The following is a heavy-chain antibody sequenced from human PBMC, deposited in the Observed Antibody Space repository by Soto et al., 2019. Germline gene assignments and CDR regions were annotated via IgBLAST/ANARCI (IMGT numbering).Heavy chain of an antibody. Sequence: GGSLRLSCAASGFTFSSYSMNWVRQAPGKGLEWVSYISSSSSTIYYAGSVKGRFTISRDNAKNSLYLQMNSLRDEDTAVYYCAKASRSSGYHDAADYWGQGTLVTVSS. CDR2: ISSSSSTI. D-gene: IGHD3-22*01. CDR3: AKASRSSGYHDAADY. V-gene: IGHV3-48*02. J-gene: IGHJ4*02. CDR1: GFTFSSYS.